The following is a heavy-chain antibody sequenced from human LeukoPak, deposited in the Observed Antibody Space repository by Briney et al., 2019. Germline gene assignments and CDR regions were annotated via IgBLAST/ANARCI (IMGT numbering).Heavy chain of an antibody. V-gene: IGHV3-23*01. CDR3: AKPKAGYCSGGSCYYDY. CDR2: ISGSGGST. Sequence: PGGSLRLSCAASGFTFSSYAMTWVRQAPGKGLEWVSAISGSGGSTYYADSVKGRFTISRDNSKNTLYLQMNSLRAEDTAVYYCAKPKAGYCSGGSCYYDYWGQGTLVTVSP. CDR1: GFTFSSYA. J-gene: IGHJ4*02. D-gene: IGHD2-15*01.